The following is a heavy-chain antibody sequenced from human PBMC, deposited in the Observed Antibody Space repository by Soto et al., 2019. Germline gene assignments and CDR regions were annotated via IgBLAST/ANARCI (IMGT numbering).Heavy chain of an antibody. CDR1: GHTFPGNY. D-gene: IGHD2-2*01. J-gene: IGHJ4*01. CDR2: INPTSGGT. CDR3: ARGYCSSSGCSHYFDY. V-gene: IGHV1-2*02. Sequence: ASVKVSCKSSGHTFPGNYMHWVRQAPGQGLEWMALINPTSGGTNYAQNFQGRVTVTWDTSISTAYMEVSRLRSDDTAIYYCARGYCSSSGCSHYFDYWG.